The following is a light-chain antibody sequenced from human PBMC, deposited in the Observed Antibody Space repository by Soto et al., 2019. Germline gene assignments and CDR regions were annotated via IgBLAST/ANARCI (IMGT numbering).Light chain of an antibody. Sequence: DIVLTQSPGTLSLSPGERATLSCRASQSLSTSYLAWYQQKPGQAPRLLTYGTSSRASGIPDRFSGRGSGTDFTLAISRLEPEDFAVYYCQQYGSSPPSSTFGQGTRLEIK. CDR2: GTS. J-gene: IGKJ5*01. V-gene: IGKV3-20*01. CDR3: QQYGSSPPSST. CDR1: QSLSTSY.